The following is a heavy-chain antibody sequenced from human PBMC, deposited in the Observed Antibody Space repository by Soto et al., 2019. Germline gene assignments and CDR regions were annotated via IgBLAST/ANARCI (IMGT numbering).Heavy chain of an antibody. J-gene: IGHJ4*02. V-gene: IGHV3-30*18. Sequence: GGSLRLSCAASGFTFISYGMHWVRQAPGKGLEWVAVISYDGSNKYYADSVKGRFTISRDNSKNTLYLQMNSLRAENTAVYYCAKDGGSGWYVGYYFDYWGQGTLVTVSS. CDR3: AKDGGSGWYVGYYFDY. CDR2: ISYDGSNK. D-gene: IGHD6-19*01. CDR1: GFTFISYG.